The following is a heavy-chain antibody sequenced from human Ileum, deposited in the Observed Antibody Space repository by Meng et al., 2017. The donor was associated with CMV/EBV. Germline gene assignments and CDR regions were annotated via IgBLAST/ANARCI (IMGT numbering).Heavy chain of an antibody. V-gene: IGHV3-21*04. Sequence: GGSLRLSCAASGFTFTSYTMNWVRQAPGKGLEWVSSMSTSGTYIYYADSVKGRFTISRDNSKNTVYLQMNNLRAEDTAVYYCAKVNEASGLVSSYLDCWGQGTPVTVSS. CDR2: MSTSGTYI. CDR3: AKVNEASGLVSSYLDC. J-gene: IGHJ4*02. D-gene: IGHD6-19*01. CDR1: GFTFTSYT.